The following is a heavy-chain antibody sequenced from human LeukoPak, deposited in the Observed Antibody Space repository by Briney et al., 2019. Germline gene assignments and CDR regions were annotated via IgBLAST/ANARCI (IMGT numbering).Heavy chain of an antibody. D-gene: IGHD3-10*01. V-gene: IGHV3-7*04. Sequence: AGSLTLSCAASGFTFSSYWMSWVRQAPGKRLEWVANIKQDGSEKYYVDSVKGRFTISRDNAKNSLYLQMNSLRAEDTAVYYCARDSSPKLLWFGELLSWGQGTLVTVSS. CDR2: IKQDGSEK. J-gene: IGHJ5*02. CDR1: GFTFSSYW. CDR3: ARDSSPKLLWFGELLS.